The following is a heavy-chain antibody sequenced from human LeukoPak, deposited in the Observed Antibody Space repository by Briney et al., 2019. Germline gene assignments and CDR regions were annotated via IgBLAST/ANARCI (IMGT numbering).Heavy chain of an antibody. CDR2: IYDSGNT. Sequence: SETLSLTCTVSGGSISSYYWSWIRQPPGKGLEWIGNIYDSGNTNYNPSLTSRVTISVDTSKTKFSLTLNSVTAADTAVYYCASHLTTAIDYWGQGTLVTVSS. J-gene: IGHJ4*02. CDR1: GGSISSYY. V-gene: IGHV4-59*08. CDR3: ASHLTTAIDY. D-gene: IGHD4-17*01.